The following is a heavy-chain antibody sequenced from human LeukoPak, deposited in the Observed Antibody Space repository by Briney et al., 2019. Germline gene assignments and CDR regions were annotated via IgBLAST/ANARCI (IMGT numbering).Heavy chain of an antibody. CDR3: ASLWGPMIVVVIP. V-gene: IGHV3-30-3*01. CDR2: ISYDGSNK. J-gene: IGHJ5*02. D-gene: IGHD3-22*01. CDR1: GFPFSSYW. Sequence: GGSLRLSCVASGFPFSSYWMTWVRQAPGKGLEWVAVISYDGSNKYYADSVKGRFTISRDNSKNTLYLQMNSLRAEDTAVYYCASLWGPMIVVVIPWGQGTLVTVSS.